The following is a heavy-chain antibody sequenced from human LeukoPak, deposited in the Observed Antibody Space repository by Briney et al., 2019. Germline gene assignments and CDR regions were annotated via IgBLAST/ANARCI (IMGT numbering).Heavy chain of an antibody. CDR2: MNPNSGNT. J-gene: IGHJ3*02. V-gene: IGHV1-8*01. CDR3: ARVGPHYYDSSGYYRYAFDI. Sequence: ASVKVSCTASGYTFTSYDINWVRQATGQGLEWMGWMNPNSGNTGYAQKFQGRVTMTRNTSISTAYMELSSLRSEDTAVYYCARVGPHYYDSSGYYRYAFDIWGQGTMVTVSS. CDR1: GYTFTSYD. D-gene: IGHD3-22*01.